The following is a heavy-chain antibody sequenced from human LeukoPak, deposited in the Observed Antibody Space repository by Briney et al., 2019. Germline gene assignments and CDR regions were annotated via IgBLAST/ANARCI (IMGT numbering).Heavy chain of an antibody. CDR3: ARTGVPLYYMDV. CDR1: GYTFTGYY. CDR2: INPNSGGT. V-gene: IGHV1-2*02. Sequence: GASVKVSCKASGYTFTGYYMHWVRQAPGQGLEWMGWINPNSGGTNYAQKFQGRVTMTRDTSISTASMELSRLRSEDTAVYYCARTGVPLYYMDVWGKGATVTVSS. J-gene: IGHJ6*03. D-gene: IGHD1-1*01.